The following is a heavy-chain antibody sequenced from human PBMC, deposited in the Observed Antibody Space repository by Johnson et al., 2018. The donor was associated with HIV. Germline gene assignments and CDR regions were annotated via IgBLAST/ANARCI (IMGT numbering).Heavy chain of an antibody. J-gene: IGHJ3*01. CDR3: VRENDSFDL. Sequence: EWVSGISWNSGSIGYADSVKGRFTISRDNARYSLYLQMNTLRAEDTAVYYCVRENDSFDLWGQGTMVTVSS. CDR2: ISWNSGSI. V-gene: IGHV3-9*01.